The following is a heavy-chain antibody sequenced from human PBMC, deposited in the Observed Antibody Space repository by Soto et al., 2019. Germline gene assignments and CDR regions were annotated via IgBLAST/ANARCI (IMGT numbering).Heavy chain of an antibody. V-gene: IGHV4-34*01. CDR2: INHSGST. D-gene: IGHD7-27*01. Sequence: QVQLQQWGAGLLKPSETLSLTCAVYGGSFSGYYWNWIRQPPGKGLEWIGEINHSGSTNYNPSLKSRVDISVDPSKKQFSLKLSSVTAADTAVYYCASGWGTIFDYWGQGTLVTVSS. CDR1: GGSFSGYY. J-gene: IGHJ4*02. CDR3: ASGWGTIFDY.